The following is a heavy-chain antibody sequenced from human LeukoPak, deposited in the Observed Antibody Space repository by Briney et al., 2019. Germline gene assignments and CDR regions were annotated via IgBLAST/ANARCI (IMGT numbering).Heavy chain of an antibody. CDR3: ARVLILTGPHHGMDV. J-gene: IGHJ6*02. V-gene: IGHV1-2*02. CDR2: INPNSGGT. CDR1: GYTFTGYY. D-gene: IGHD3-9*01. Sequence: ASVKVSCKASGYTFTGYYMHWVRQAPGQGLEWMGWINPNSGGTNYAQKFQGRVTMTRDTSISTAYMELSRLRSDDAAVYYCARVLILTGPHHGMDVWGQGTTVTVSS.